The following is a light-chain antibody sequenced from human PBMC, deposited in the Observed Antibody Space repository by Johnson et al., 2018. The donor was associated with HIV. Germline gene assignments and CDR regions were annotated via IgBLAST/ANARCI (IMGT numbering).Light chain of an antibody. J-gene: IGLJ1*01. CDR3: GTWDSSLSAGGV. CDR2: ENN. Sequence: QSVLTQPPSVSAAPGQKVTISCSGSSSNIGNNYVSWYQQLPGTAPKLLIYENNKRPSGIHARFSGSKSGTSATLGITGLQTGDEADYYCGTWDSSLSAGGVFGTGTKVTVL. V-gene: IGLV1-51*02. CDR1: SSNIGNNY.